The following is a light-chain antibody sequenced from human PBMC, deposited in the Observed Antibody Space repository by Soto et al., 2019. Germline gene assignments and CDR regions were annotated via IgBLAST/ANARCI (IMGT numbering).Light chain of an antibody. V-gene: IGKV1-5*01. J-gene: IGKJ2*01. CDR3: QQYNSYNT. CDR1: QSISSW. CDR2: DAY. Sequence: DIQMTQSPSTLSASVVDRVTITCRASQSISSWLAWYQQKPGKAPKLLIYDAYSLESGVPSRFSGSGSGTEFTLTISSLQPDDFATYYCQQYNSYNTFGQGTKLEIK.